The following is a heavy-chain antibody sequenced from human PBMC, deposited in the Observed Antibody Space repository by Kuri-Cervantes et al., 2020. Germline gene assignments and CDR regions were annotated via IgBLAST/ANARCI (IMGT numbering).Heavy chain of an antibody. J-gene: IGHJ4*02. V-gene: IGHV4-59*12. Sequence: SETLSLTCTVSGASISSNYWSWIRQPPGKGLEWIGYIYHSGSTNYNPSLKSRVTISVDTSKNQFSLKLSSVTAADTAVYYCARGNWGFYPLDYWGQGTLVTVSS. CDR1: GASISSNY. CDR3: ARGNWGFYPLDY. CDR2: IYHSGST. D-gene: IGHD7-27*01.